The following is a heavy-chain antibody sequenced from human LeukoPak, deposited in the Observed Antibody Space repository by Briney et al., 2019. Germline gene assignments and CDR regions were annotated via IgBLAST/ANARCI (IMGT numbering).Heavy chain of an antibody. J-gene: IGHJ4*02. Sequence: PAGSLRLSCTASGFTFSDYYMSWLRQAPGKGLERVSYISSSGSTIYYADSVKGRFTISRDNAKNSLYLQMNSLRAEDTAVYYCAYCGGGPGYFDYWGQGTLVTVSS. CDR3: AYCGGGPGYFDY. CDR1: GFTFSDYY. V-gene: IGHV3-11*04. D-gene: IGHD2-21*01. CDR2: ISSSGSTI.